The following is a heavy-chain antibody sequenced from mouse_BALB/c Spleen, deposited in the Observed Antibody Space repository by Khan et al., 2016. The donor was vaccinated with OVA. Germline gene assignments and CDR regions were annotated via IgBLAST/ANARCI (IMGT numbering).Heavy chain of an antibody. Sequence: QVQLKESGPGLVAPSQSLSLTCTVSGFSLTSYGVHWVRQPPGKGLEWLGVIWAGGGTNYNSALMSRLSISKDNSKSKVFLKMNRLQTDDTAMYYCARLEDIWGQGTTLTVSS. CDR3: ARLEDI. J-gene: IGHJ2*01. V-gene: IGHV2-9*02. D-gene: IGHD1-3*01. CDR1: GFSLTSYG. CDR2: IWAGGGT.